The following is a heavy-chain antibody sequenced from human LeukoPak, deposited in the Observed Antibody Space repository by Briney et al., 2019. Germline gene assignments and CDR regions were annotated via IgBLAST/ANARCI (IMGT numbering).Heavy chain of an antibody. V-gene: IGHV1-69*04. D-gene: IGHD6-19*01. CDR2: IIPILGIA. CDR1: GGTFSSYA. J-gene: IGHJ5*02. Sequence: WASVKVSCKASGGTFSSYAISWVRQAPGQGLEWMGRIIPILGIANYAQKFQGRVTISADKSTSTAYMELSSLRSEDTAVYCCARGIAVAGRENWFDPWGQGTLVTVSS. CDR3: ARGIAVAGRENWFDP.